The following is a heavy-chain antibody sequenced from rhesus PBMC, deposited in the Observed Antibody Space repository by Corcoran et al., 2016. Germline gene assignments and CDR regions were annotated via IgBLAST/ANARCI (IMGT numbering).Heavy chain of an antibody. Sequence: QLQLQESGPGLLKPSETLSLTCAVFGGSISRNYWSWIRQTPGQGLEWIGRIAGSGRGTDYNPSLKSRVTSSTDTSKNHFSLELSSVTAADTTVYYCAREGGRYSGYEHFDYWRQGVLVTVSS. D-gene: IGHD5-24*01. J-gene: IGHJ4*01. CDR2: IAGSGRGT. V-gene: IGHV4-173*01. CDR1: GGSISRNY. CDR3: AREGGRYSGYEHFDY.